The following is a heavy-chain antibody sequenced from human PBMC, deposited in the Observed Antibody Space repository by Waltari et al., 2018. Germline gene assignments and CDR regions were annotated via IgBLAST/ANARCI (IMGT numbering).Heavy chain of an antibody. J-gene: IGHJ4*02. Sequence: QVQLVESGGGVVQPGRSLRLSCAASGFTFSSYAMHWVRQAPGKGREWLSVISYDGSNKYYADSVKGRFTISRDNSKNTLYLQMNSLRAEDTAVYYCARGAYGDYDWGQGTLVTVSS. D-gene: IGHD4-17*01. CDR1: GFTFSSYA. V-gene: IGHV3-30-3*01. CDR3: ARGAYGDYD. CDR2: ISYDGSNK.